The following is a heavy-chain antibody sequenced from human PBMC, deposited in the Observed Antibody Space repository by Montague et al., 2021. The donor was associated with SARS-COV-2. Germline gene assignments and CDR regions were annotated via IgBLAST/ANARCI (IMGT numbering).Heavy chain of an antibody. D-gene: IGHD1-1*01. Sequence: SETLSLTCAVYGGSFSGYYWSWIRQVPGKGLEWIGEIDQSRNTDHNPSLKSRVTISVDTSKNQFSLKLTSVTAADTAVYYCARGAPGYWGQGTLVTVSS. CDR1: GGSFSGYY. V-gene: IGHV4-34*01. CDR2: IDQSRNT. J-gene: IGHJ4*02. CDR3: ARGAPGY.